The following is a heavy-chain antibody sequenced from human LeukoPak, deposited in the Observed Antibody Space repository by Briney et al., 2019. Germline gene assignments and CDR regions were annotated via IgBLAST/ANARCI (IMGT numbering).Heavy chain of an antibody. CDR3: AMYSSSRGAFDI. J-gene: IGHJ3*02. V-gene: IGHV4-61*02. D-gene: IGHD6-13*01. CDR2: IYASGST. Sequence: PSETLSLTCTVSGGSISSGSYYWSWIRQPAGKGLEWIGRIYASGSTNYNPSLKSRVTISLDTSKNQFSLKLSSVTAADTAVYYCAMYSSSRGAFDIWGQGTMVTVSS. CDR1: GGSISSGSYY.